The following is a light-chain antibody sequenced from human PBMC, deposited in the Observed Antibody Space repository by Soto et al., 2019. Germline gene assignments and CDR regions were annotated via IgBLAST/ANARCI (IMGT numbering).Light chain of an antibody. J-gene: IGKJ1*01. V-gene: IGKV3-20*01. CDR2: GAF. CDR1: PSVTNY. CDR3: QQYGSFPWT. Sequence: IVLTQSPATLSLSPGQRATLSCRASPSVTNYLAWYQQKPGQPPRLLIYGAFNRAAGIPARFSGSGYGTDFNLTISRLETEDFAVYYCQQYGSFPWTFGQGTKVDIK.